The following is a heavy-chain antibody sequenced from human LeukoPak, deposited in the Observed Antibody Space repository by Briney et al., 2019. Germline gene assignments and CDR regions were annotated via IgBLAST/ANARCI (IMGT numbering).Heavy chain of an antibody. D-gene: IGHD1-26*01. CDR1: GGSISSGSHY. V-gene: IGHV4-61*02. Sequence: PSETLSLTCTVSGGSISSGSHYWSWIRQPAGKGLEWIGRIYTSGSTNYNPSLKSRVTISVDTSKNQFSLKLSSVTAADTAVYYCARAPLGGGPIDAFDIWGQGTMVTVSS. CDR2: IYTSGST. J-gene: IGHJ3*02. CDR3: ARAPLGGGPIDAFDI.